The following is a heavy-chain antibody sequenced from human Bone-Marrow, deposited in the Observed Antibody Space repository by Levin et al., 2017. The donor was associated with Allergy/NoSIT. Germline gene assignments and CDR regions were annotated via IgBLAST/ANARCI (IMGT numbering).Heavy chain of an antibody. CDR1: GGSISSGNYY. D-gene: IGHD2-2*01. Sequence: PSETLSLTCKVSGGSISSGNYYWSWLRQPPGKGLEWIGYISYSASTYYNPSLRSRVTISADTSANHFSLELSSVTAADTAVYYCARDLGNSCSRSSCFPDAFGIWGQGALVTVSS. CDR3: ARDLGNSCSRSSCFPDAFGI. J-gene: IGHJ3*02. CDR2: ISYSAST. V-gene: IGHV4-30-4*01.